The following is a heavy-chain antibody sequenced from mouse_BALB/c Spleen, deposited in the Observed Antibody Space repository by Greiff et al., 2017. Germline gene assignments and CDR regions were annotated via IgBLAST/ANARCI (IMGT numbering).Heavy chain of an antibody. CDR2: ISSGSSTI. D-gene: IGHD4-1*01. V-gene: IGHV5-17*02. Sequence: EVMLVESGGGLVQPGGSRKLSCAASGFTFSSFGMHWVRQAPEKGLEWVAYISSGSSTIYYADTVKGRFTISRDNPKNTLFLQMTSLRSEDTAMYYCARDWATGFAYWGQGTLVTVSA. CDR1: GFTFSSFG. J-gene: IGHJ3*01. CDR3: ARDWATGFAY.